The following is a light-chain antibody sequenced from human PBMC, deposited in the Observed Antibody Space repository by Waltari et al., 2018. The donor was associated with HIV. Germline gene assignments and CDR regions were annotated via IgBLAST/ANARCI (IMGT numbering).Light chain of an antibody. CDR2: EIS. V-gene: IGKV3-11*01. Sequence: EIVLTQSPATLSVSPGESAILSCRASQSVSRHLAWYQQKSGQAPRLLIYEISTRAAGTPGRFNGSGSGTDFTLTITDVEPADVAVYYCQQRGTWPQVTFGGGTRVEI. CDR1: QSVSRH. J-gene: IGKJ4*01. CDR3: QQRGTWPQVT.